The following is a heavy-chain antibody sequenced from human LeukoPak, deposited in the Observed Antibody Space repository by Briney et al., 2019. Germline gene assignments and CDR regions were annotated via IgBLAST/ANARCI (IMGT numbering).Heavy chain of an antibody. D-gene: IGHD6-19*01. Sequence: ASVKVSCKASGYTFTGYYMHWVRQAPGQGLEWMGWINPNSGGTNYAQKFQGRVTMTRDTSISTAYMELSRLRSDDTAVYYCARAVYSSGWNEGYWGQGPLVTVSS. V-gene: IGHV1-2*02. CDR2: INPNSGGT. CDR1: GYTFTGYY. J-gene: IGHJ4*02. CDR3: ARAVYSSGWNEGY.